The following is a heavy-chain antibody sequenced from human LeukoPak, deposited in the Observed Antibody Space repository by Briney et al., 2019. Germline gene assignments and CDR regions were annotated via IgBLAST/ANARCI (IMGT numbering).Heavy chain of an antibody. D-gene: IGHD1-26*01. CDR1: GGSISSSSYN. CDR2: IYYSGST. V-gene: IGHV4-39*07. Sequence: SETLSLTCTVSGGSISSSSYNWGWLRQPPGKGLEWIGSIYYSGSTYYNPSLKSRVTISVDTSKNQFSLKLSSVTAADTAVYYCARALMVGATTAPWYFDLWGRGTLVTVSS. J-gene: IGHJ2*01. CDR3: ARALMVGATTAPWYFDL.